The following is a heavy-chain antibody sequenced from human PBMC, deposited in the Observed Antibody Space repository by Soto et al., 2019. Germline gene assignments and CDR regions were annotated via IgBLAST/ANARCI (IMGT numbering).Heavy chain of an antibody. Sequence: SETLSLTCAVYGESFSGYYWSWIRQPPGKGLEWIGEINHSGSTNYNPSLKSRVTISVDTSKNQFSLKLSSVTAADTAVYYCAKRRSAMVRGMLLNWFDPWGQGTLVTVS. CDR3: AKRRSAMVRGMLLNWFDP. CDR1: GESFSGYY. CDR2: INHSGST. V-gene: IGHV4-34*01. D-gene: IGHD3-10*01. J-gene: IGHJ5*02.